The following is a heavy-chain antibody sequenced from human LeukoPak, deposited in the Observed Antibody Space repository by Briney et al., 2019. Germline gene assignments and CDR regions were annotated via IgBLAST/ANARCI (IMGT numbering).Heavy chain of an antibody. J-gene: IGHJ4*02. D-gene: IGHD2-21*02. Sequence: PWRSLRLSCAASGFSFSSYGLHWVRQAPGKGLEWVAVIAYDGSNIQYVDSVKGRFTISRDNSKRTLYLQVNSLRAEDTAVYYCAKDEGSDCGVDCPLDYWAQRWLVTVSS. V-gene: IGHV3-30*18. CDR2: IAYDGSNI. CDR1: GFSFSSYG. CDR3: AKDEGSDCGVDCPLDY.